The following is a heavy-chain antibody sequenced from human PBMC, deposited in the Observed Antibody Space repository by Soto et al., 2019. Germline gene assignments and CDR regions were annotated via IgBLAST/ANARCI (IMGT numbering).Heavy chain of an antibody. CDR3: ARSLSYSSSSGYYYGMDV. Sequence: PSETLSLTCAVSGGSFRGYFWSWIRQSPDKGLEWIGEINDSGSTYYNPSFKSRLTISVDTSKNQFSLKLSSVTAADTAVYYCARSLSYSSSSGYYYGMDVWGQGTTVTVSS. J-gene: IGHJ6*02. CDR1: GGSFRGYF. V-gene: IGHV4-34*10. CDR2: INDSGST. D-gene: IGHD6-6*01.